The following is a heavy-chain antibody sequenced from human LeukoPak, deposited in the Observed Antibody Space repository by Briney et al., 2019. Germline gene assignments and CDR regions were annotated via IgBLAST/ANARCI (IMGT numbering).Heavy chain of an antibody. V-gene: IGHV1-46*01. CDR3: TRDLITVGAFDY. Sequence: ASVKVSCKASGYTFTSYYMHWVRQAPGQGLEWMGIINPSGGSTSYAQKFQGRVTMTRDTSTSTVYMELSSLRSEDTAVYYCTRDLITVGAFDYWGQGTLVTVSS. CDR1: GYTFTSYY. CDR2: INPSGGST. D-gene: IGHD1-26*01. J-gene: IGHJ4*02.